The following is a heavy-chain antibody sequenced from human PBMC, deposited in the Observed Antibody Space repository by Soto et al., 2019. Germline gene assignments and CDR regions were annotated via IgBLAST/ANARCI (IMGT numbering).Heavy chain of an antibody. CDR1: GGSISSSSYY. D-gene: IGHD3-10*01. V-gene: IGHV4-39*01. J-gene: IGHJ4*02. Sequence: SETLSLTCTVSGGSISSSSYYWGWIRQPPGKGLEWIGSIYYSGSTYYNPSLKSRVTISVDTSKNQFSLKLSSVTAADTAVYYCARHEPVPGSYYLNYFDYWGQGTLVTVSS. CDR3: ARHEPVPGSYYLNYFDY. CDR2: IYYSGST.